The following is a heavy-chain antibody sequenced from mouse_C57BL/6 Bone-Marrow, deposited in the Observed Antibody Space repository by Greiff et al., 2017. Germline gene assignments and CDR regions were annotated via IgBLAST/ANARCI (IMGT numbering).Heavy chain of an antibody. CDR3: TRWGNYLHYFDY. J-gene: IGHJ2*01. V-gene: IGHV1-9*01. Sequence: QVQLQQSGAELMKPGASVKLSCKATGYTFTGYWIEWVKQRPGHGLEWIGVILPGSGSTTYNEKVKGKATFTADNSSNTAYLQLSILTTDDSAFYYCTRWGNYLHYFDYWGQGTTLTVSS. CDR1: GYTFTGYW. CDR2: ILPGSGST. D-gene: IGHD5-5*01.